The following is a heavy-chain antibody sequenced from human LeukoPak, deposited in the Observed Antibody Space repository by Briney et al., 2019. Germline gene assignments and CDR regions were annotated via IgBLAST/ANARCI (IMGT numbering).Heavy chain of an antibody. CDR2: ISGGVGTN. V-gene: IGHV3-23*01. D-gene: IGHD3-22*01. J-gene: IGHJ4*02. Sequence: PGGSLRHSCAASGFTHSSYAMSWVRQAPGKGLEWVSAISGGVGTNYYADSVKGRFTISRNNSKNTLYLQMSSLRAEDTAVYYCAEVVGPNYYDSSGYLFDYWGQGTLVTVSS. CDR1: GFTHSSYA. CDR3: AEVVGPNYYDSSGYLFDY.